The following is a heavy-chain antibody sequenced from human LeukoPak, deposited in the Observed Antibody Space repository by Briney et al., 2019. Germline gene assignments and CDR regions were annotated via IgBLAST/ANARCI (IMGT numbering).Heavy chain of an antibody. CDR3: ARVGRDSKYGYFDF. CDR2: IKQDEGEK. D-gene: IGHD3/OR15-3a*01. Sequence: PGGSLRLSCAASGFTFSSYWMSWARQAPGKGLEWVANIKQDEGEKYYMDSVKGRFTIPRDNAKNSLSLQMSSLRADDTAVYYCARVGRDSKYGYFDFWGQGTLVTVSS. J-gene: IGHJ4*02. V-gene: IGHV3-7*01. CDR1: GFTFSSYW.